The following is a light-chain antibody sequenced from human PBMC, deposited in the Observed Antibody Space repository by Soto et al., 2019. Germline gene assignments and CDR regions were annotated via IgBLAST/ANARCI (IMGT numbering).Light chain of an antibody. V-gene: IGLV2-14*01. CDR1: SSDVGGYKY. CDR2: EVS. CDR3: FSYTMSTSLL. J-gene: IGLJ2*01. Sequence: QSALTQPASVSGSPGQSITISCTGTSSDVGGYKYVSWYQQHPGKAPKLMIYEVSNRPSGVSNRFSGSKSGNTASLTISRLQAEDEADYYCFSYTMSTSLLFGGGTKLTVL.